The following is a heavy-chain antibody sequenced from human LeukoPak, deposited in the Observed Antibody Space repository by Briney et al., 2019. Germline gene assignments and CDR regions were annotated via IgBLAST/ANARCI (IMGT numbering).Heavy chain of an antibody. CDR2: ISYDGTNK. D-gene: IGHD3-22*01. Sequence: GGSLRLSCAASGFTFSSYAMHWVRQAPGKGLEWLAVISYDGTNKYYADSVKGRFTISRDNSKNTLYLQMNSLRAEDTAVYYCAKRSMIVVDLPYDYWGQGTLVTVSS. CDR1: GFTFSSYA. CDR3: AKRSMIVVDLPYDY. J-gene: IGHJ4*02. V-gene: IGHV3-30*07.